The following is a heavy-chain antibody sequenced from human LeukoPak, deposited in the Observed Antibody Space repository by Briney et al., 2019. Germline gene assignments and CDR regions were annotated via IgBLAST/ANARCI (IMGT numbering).Heavy chain of an antibody. CDR2: INHSGST. V-gene: IGHV4-34*01. D-gene: IGHD3-22*01. CDR1: GGSFSDYY. J-gene: IGHJ4*02. Sequence: SETLSLTCAVYGGSFSDYYWSWIRRPPGKGLEWIGEINHSGSTNYNPSLKSRVTVSVDTSKNQFSLKLSSVTAADTAEYYCARTFYYDSSGYYYAYWGQGTLVTVSS. CDR3: ARTFYYDSSGYYYAY.